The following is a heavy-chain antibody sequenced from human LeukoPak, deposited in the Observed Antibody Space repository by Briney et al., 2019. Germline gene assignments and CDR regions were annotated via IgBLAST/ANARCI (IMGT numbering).Heavy chain of an antibody. V-gene: IGHV3-23*01. CDR1: GFTFSSYA. CDR2: ISGSGGSK. CDR3: AKDESSSWYNAFDI. D-gene: IGHD6-13*01. Sequence: PGGSLRLSCAASGFTFSSYAMRWVRQPPGKGLEWVSAISGSGGSKYYADSVKGRFTISRDNSKNTLYLQMNSLRAEDTAVYYCAKDESSSWYNAFDIWGQGTMVTVSS. J-gene: IGHJ3*02.